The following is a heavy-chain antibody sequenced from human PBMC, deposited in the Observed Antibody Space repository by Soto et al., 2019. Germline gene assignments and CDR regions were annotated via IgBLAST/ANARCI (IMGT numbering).Heavy chain of an antibody. CDR2: ISGSGGST. Sequence: PGGSLRLSCAASGFTFSSYAMSWVRQAPGKGLEWVSAISGSGGSTYYADSVKGRFTISRDNSKNTLYLQMNSLRAEDTAVYYCAELDGYIHTPFDYWGQGTLVTVSS. J-gene: IGHJ4*02. V-gene: IGHV3-23*01. CDR1: GFTFSSYA. D-gene: IGHD5-12*01. CDR3: AELDGYIHTPFDY.